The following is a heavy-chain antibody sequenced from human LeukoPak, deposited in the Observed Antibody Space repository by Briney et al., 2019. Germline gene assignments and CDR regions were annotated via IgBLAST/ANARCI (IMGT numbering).Heavy chain of an antibody. D-gene: IGHD1-26*01. CDR3: AARGSYYYFDS. V-gene: IGHV3-23*01. Sequence: GGPLRLSCAASGFTFSSYAMSWVRQAPGKGLEWVSATSGSGGNTYYADCVKGRFTISRDNSKNTLYLQMNSLRAEDTAIYYCAARGSYYYFDSWGQGTLVTVSS. J-gene: IGHJ4*02. CDR1: GFTFSSYA. CDR2: TSGSGGNT.